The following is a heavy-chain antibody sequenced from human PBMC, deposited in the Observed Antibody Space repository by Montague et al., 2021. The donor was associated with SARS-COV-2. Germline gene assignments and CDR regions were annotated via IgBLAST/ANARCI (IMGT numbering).Heavy chain of an antibody. D-gene: IGHD1-20*01. CDR2: IYNSGST. CDR3: VRDQGRSNWNYPDY. V-gene: IGHV4-4*07. CDR1: GGSISGYY. J-gene: IGHJ4*02. Sequence: SETLSLTCTVSGGSISGYYWSWFRQPAGKGLEWIGRIYNSGSTSYNPSLKSRVTMLVDTSKNQFSLKLSSVTAADTAVYYCVRDQGRSNWNYPDYWGQGTLVTVSS.